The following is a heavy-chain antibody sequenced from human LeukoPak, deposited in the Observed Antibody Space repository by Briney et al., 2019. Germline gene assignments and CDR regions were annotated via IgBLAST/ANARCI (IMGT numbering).Heavy chain of an antibody. J-gene: IGHJ4*02. D-gene: IGHD6-13*01. CDR1: GCSISGYY. V-gene: IGHV4-59*12. Sequence: SETLSLTCTVSGCSISGYYWSWIRQPPGTRLEYIAYIYYSGATNYNPSLEGRVTISVDTSKNQFSLKLSSVTAADTAVYYCARFSSSTWAFDFWGQGILVTVSS. CDR3: ARFSSSTWAFDF. CDR2: IYYSGAT.